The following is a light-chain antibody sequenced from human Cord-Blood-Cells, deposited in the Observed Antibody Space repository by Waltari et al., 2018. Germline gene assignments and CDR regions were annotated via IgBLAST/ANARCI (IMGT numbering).Light chain of an antibody. V-gene: IGLV2-14*01. Sequence: QSALTQPASVSGSPGQSITISCTGTSSDVGGYNYVSWYQQHPGKAHKLMIYDVSNLPSGVSNRFSGSKSGNTSSLTISGLQAEDEADYYCSSYTSSSTLVFGTGTKVTVL. CDR2: DVS. J-gene: IGLJ1*01. CDR1: SSDVGGYNY. CDR3: SSYTSSSTLV.